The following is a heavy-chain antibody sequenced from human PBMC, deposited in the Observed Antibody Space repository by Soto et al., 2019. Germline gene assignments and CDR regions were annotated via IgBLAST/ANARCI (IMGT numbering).Heavy chain of an antibody. Sequence: VQLLESGGGLVQPGGSLRLSCAASGFTFSSYAMSWVRQAPGKGLEWVSAISGSGGSTYYADSVKGRFTISRDNSKNTLYLQMNSLRAEDTAVYYCAKNLYYDFWSGYTNYYMDVWGKGTTVTVSS. J-gene: IGHJ6*03. V-gene: IGHV3-23*01. CDR1: GFTFSSYA. CDR2: ISGSGGST. CDR3: AKNLYYDFWSGYTNYYMDV. D-gene: IGHD3-3*01.